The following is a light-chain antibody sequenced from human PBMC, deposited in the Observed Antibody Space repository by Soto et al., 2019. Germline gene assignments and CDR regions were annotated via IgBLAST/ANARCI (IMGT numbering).Light chain of an antibody. CDR3: QQFSTWPYT. CDR1: QDVSKN. CDR2: GAS. J-gene: IGKJ2*01. Sequence: EIVMTQSPATLSVSPGDRATLSCRASQDVSKNLAWYQQKPGQAPRLLVYGASTRATGIPARLSGSGSGTEFTFTISSLQSEDFAVYYCQQFSTWPYTFGRGTKLEI. V-gene: IGKV3-15*01.